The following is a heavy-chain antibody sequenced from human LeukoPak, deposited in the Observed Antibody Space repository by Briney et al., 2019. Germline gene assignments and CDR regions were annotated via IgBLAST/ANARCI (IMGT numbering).Heavy chain of an antibody. CDR2: IKEDGSDT. V-gene: IGHV3-7*01. CDR3: ARHRYFYFDL. J-gene: IGHJ4*02. Sequence: AGGSLRLSCAASGFTFSLHYMGWVRQTPGKGREWVANIKEDGSDTFYVESVKGRFTIFRDNAKNSVYLQMNILRAEDTAVYYCARHRYFYFDLWGQGTLVNVSS. D-gene: IGHD3-9*01. CDR1: GFTFSLHY.